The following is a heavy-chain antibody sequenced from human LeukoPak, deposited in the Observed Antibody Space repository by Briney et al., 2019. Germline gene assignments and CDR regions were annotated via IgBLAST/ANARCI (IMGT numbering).Heavy chain of an antibody. V-gene: IGHV3-66*01. J-gene: IGHJ4*02. CDR1: GFTVSSTY. Sequence: GGSLRLSCAASGFTVSSTYMSWVRQAPGKGLEWVSVIHSGGSTYYADSVKGRFTISRDNSKNTLYLQMNSPRAEDTAVYYCAREMATVRDYWGQGTLVTVSS. D-gene: IGHD5-24*01. CDR2: IHSGGST. CDR3: AREMATVRDY.